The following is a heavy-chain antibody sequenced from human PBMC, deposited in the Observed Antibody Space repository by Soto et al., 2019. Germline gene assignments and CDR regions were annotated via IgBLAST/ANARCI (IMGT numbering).Heavy chain of an antibody. Sequence: EVQLVESGGGLVQPGGSLRLSCGASGFTFSSYEMNWVRQAPGKGLEWVSYISSSGRTTYYADSVKGRFTISRDNAKNSLSMQINSLRADDTAVYYCATDRDELVGIFPYYYGMDVWGQGTTVTVSS. D-gene: IGHD1-1*01. J-gene: IGHJ6*02. CDR1: GFTFSSYE. CDR3: ATDRDELVGIFPYYYGMDV. CDR2: ISSSGRTT. V-gene: IGHV3-48*03.